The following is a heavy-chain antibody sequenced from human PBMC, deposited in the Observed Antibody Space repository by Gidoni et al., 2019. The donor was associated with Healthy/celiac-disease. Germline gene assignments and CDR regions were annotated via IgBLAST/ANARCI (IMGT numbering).Heavy chain of an antibody. CDR3: ARGSDYYGSGSHLDNFDY. CDR2: ISYDGSNK. J-gene: IGHJ4*02. Sequence: QVQLVESGGGVVQPGRSLRLSCAASGFTFSSSAMHWVRQPPGKGLEWVAVISYDGSNKYYADSVKGRFTISRDNSKNTLYLQMNSLRAEDTAVYYCARGSDYYGSGSHLDNFDYWGQGTLVTVSS. V-gene: IGHV3-30-3*01. D-gene: IGHD3-10*01. CDR1: GFTFSSSA.